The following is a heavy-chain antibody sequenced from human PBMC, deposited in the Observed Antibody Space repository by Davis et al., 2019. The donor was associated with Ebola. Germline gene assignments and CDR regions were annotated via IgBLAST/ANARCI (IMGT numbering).Heavy chain of an antibody. CDR1: GFTFSSYG. V-gene: IGHV3-30*12. CDR2: ISYDGSNK. J-gene: IGHJ4*02. Sequence: PGGSLRLSCAASGFTFSSYGMHWVRQAPGKGLEWVAVISYDGSNKYYADSVKGRFTISRDNSKNTLYLQMNSLRAEDTAVYYCAKAFGYSYGATGDYWGQGTLVTVSS. CDR3: AKAFGYSYGATGDY. D-gene: IGHD5-18*01.